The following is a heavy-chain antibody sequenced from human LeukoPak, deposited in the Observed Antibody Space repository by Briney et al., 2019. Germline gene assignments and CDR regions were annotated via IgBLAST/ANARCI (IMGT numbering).Heavy chain of an antibody. CDR3: AGGGYSYGYDDDFDY. CDR2: IYNSGGT. Sequence: SETLSLTCTVSNGSISSYYWSWIRQPPWKGLEWFGYIYNSGGTNYNPSLNSQVTISVDTAKNQFSLRLSYETAADTAVYYCAGGGYSYGYDDDFDYWGQGTLVTVSS. D-gene: IGHD5-18*01. J-gene: IGHJ4*02. CDR1: NGSISSYY. V-gene: IGHV4-59*01.